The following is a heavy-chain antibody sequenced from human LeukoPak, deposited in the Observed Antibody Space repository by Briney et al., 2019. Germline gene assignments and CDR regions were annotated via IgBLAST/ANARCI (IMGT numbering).Heavy chain of an antibody. CDR2: IWHDGSNK. CDR3: ATEVFGSGSCPDY. Sequence: GRSLRLSCAASGFTFSSYAIHWVRQAPGKGLEWVALIWHDGSNKYYSDSVKGRFTISRDNSKNTAFLQMNSLRAEDTAVHYCATEVFGSGSCPDYWGQGTLVTVSS. J-gene: IGHJ4*02. CDR1: GFTFSSYA. D-gene: IGHD3-10*01. V-gene: IGHV3-33*01.